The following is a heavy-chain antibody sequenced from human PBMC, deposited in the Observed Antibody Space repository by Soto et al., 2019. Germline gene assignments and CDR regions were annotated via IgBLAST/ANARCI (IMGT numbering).Heavy chain of an antibody. D-gene: IGHD3-10*01. CDR1: GFSLTPSGVG. CDR3: VPRLIITPRPVGNCFDP. CDR2: IFWNDDK. Sequence: SGPAGEPTQTLPLTCTFSGFSLTPSGVGVAWIRQPPGMALEWLTVIFWNDDKQYRPSLKSRLSITKETPKNQGVLTTTDMYPADTATYYGVPRLIITPRPVGNCFDPWGQGTLVTVSS. V-gene: IGHV2-5*01. J-gene: IGHJ5*02.